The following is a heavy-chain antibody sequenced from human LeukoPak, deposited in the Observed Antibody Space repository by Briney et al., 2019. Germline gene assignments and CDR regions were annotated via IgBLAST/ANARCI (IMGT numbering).Heavy chain of an antibody. CDR3: ASSLFAAAYEGGGRYYYYYMDV. D-gene: IGHD3-16*01. CDR2: IYHSGST. V-gene: IGHV4-30-2*01. Sequence: SQTLSLTCTVSGGSISSGGYYWSWIRQPPGKGLEWTGYIYHSGSTYYNPSLKSRVTISVDRSKNQSSLKLSSVTAADTAVYYCASSLFAAAYEGGGRYYYYYMDVWGKGTTVTVSS. J-gene: IGHJ6*03. CDR1: GGSISSGGYY.